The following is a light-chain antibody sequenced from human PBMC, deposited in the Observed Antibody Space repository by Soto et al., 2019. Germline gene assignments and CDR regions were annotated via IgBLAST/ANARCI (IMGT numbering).Light chain of an antibody. CDR3: QVWDSSSDHWV. CDR2: DDS. Sequence: SYELTQPPSVSVAPGQTASITCGGNNIGSKSVHWYQQKPGQAPVLVVYDDSDRPSGIPERFSGSNSGNTASLTISRVDAGDEADYYCQVWDSSSDHWVFGGGTKVTV. V-gene: IGLV3-21*02. J-gene: IGLJ3*02. CDR1: NIGSKS.